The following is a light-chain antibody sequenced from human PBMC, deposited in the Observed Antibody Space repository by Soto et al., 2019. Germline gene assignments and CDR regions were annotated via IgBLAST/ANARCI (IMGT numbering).Light chain of an antibody. Sequence: DIVMTQSPDSLAVSLGERATINCKSSQSVLHSSNNKNYLAWYQQKPGQPPKLLFYWASTRESGVPDRFSGGGSGTDFTLTISSLQAEDVAVYYCQQYYTTPRAFGQGTKLEI. V-gene: IGKV4-1*01. J-gene: IGKJ2*01. CDR2: WAS. CDR3: QQYYTTPRA. CDR1: QSVLHSSNNKNY.